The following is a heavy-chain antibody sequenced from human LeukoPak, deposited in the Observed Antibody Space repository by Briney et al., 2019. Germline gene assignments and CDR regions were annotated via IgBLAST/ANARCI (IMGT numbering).Heavy chain of an antibody. CDR1: AGSISSSSYY. V-gene: IGHV4-39*01. CDR3: ARYNNVWYYFDY. D-gene: IGHD6-19*01. J-gene: IGHJ4*02. CDR2: IYYSGST. Sequence: SETLSLTCTVSAGSISSSSYYWGWIRQPPGKGLEWIGSIYYSGSTYYNPSLKSRVTMSVDTSKNQFSLNLSSVTAADTAVYYCARYNNVWYYFDYWGQGTLVTVSS.